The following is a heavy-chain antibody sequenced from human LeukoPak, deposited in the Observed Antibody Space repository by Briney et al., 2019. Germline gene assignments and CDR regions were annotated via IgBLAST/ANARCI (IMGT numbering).Heavy chain of an antibody. J-gene: IGHJ3*02. CDR2: ITGSGSYI. Sequence: TGGSLRLSCAASGLTFSSYSMNWVRQAPGKGLEWVSSITGSGSYIYSADSVKGRFTISRDNAKNSLYLQMNSLRAEDTALYYCARGENSGSYFTIGNAFDIWGQGTMVTVSS. V-gene: IGHV3-21*01. CDR3: ARGENSGSYFTIGNAFDI. CDR1: GLTFSSYS. D-gene: IGHD1-26*01.